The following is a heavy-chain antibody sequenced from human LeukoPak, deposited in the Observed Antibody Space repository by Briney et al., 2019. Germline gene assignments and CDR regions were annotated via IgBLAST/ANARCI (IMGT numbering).Heavy chain of an antibody. Sequence: GASVKVSCKASGGTFSTYAISWVRLAPGQGLEWMGGIIPIFGTANYAQKFQGRVTITTDESTSTAYMELNSLRSDDTAVYYCARDAYSSSWYYCFDYWGQVTLDTVSS. CDR2: IIPIFGTA. CDR3: ARDAYSSSWYYCFDY. D-gene: IGHD6-13*01. J-gene: IGHJ4*02. CDR1: GGTFSTYA. V-gene: IGHV1-69*05.